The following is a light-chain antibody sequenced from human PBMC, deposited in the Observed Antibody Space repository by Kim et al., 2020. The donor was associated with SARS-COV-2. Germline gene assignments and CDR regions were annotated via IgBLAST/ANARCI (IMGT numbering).Light chain of an antibody. CDR1: QDISNY. Sequence: LSASVGDRGTITCQASQDISNYLNWYQQKPGKAPKLLIYDASNLETGVPSRFSGSGSGTDFTFTISSLQPEDIATYYCQQYDNLLTFGGGTKLEI. J-gene: IGKJ4*01. CDR3: QQYDNLLT. CDR2: DAS. V-gene: IGKV1-33*01.